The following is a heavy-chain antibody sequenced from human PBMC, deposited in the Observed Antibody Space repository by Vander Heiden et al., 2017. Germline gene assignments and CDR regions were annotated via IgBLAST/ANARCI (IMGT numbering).Heavy chain of an antibody. Sequence: EVQLLESGGGLVQPGGSLRLSCAASGLPFSNFALHWVRQAPGKGLEWVSTISGSSDVTHYADSVKGRFTVSRDNSKNTLYLQMNSRRAGDTAIYYCANKLGYCSGGDCAVDYWGQGTLVTVSS. CDR3: ANKLGYCSGGDCAVDY. D-gene: IGHD2-8*02. CDR1: GLPFSNFA. J-gene: IGHJ4*02. V-gene: IGHV3-23*01. CDR2: ISGSSDVT.